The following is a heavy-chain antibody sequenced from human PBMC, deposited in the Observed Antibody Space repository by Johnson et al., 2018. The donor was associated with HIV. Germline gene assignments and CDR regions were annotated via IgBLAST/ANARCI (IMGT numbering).Heavy chain of an antibody. CDR1: GFTFSSYG. J-gene: IGHJ3*02. CDR3: ARDGGGAFEI. Sequence: QEQLVESGGGVVQPGGSLRLSCAASGFTFSSYGMHWVRQAPGKGLEWVAFIRYDGSNKYYADSVKGRFTISRDNSKNTLYLQMISLRAEDTAVYSCARDGGGAFEIWGQGTMVTGS. CDR2: IRYDGSNK. D-gene: IGHD3-16*01. V-gene: IGHV3-30*02.